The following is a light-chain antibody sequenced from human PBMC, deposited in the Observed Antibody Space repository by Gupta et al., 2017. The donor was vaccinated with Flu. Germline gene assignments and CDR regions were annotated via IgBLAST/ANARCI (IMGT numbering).Light chain of an antibody. J-gene: IGKJ4*01. V-gene: IGKV3-20*01. CDR3: QQDCSSPPLT. CDR2: GSS. Sequence: EIVLTQSPGTLSSSPGERATLSSMASQSVSSSYLAWYPQKPGQAPRLLIYGSSSRDTGIPDRFSGSGYGIDFTLTISRREPEDFAVYYCQQDCSSPPLTFGGGTRVEIK. CDR1: QSVSSSY.